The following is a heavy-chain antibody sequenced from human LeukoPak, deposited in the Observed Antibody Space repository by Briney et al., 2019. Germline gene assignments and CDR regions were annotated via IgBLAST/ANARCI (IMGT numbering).Heavy chain of an antibody. CDR3: AKGRDKYQLLSKNWFDP. D-gene: IGHD2-2*01. V-gene: IGHV3-9*01. CDR1: GFTFDDYA. J-gene: IGHJ5*02. CDR2: ISWNSGSI. Sequence: PGRSLRLSCAASGFTFDDYAMHWVRQAPGKGLEWGSGISWNSGSIGYADSVKGRFTISRDNAKNSLYPQMNSLRAEATALYYCAKGRDKYQLLSKNWFDPWGQGTLVTVSS.